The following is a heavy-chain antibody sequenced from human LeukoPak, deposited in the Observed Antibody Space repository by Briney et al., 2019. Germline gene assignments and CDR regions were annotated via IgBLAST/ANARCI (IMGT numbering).Heavy chain of an antibody. J-gene: IGHJ4*02. CDR2: IYYSGST. Sequence: PSETLSLTCTVSGGPISSYFWSWIRQPPGKGLEWIGYIYYSGSTNYNPSLKSRVTISLDTSKNQFSLKLSSVTAADTAVYYCARNSGSPTYYFDYWGQGTLVTVSS. CDR3: ARNSGSPTYYFDY. CDR1: GGPISSYF. D-gene: IGHD1-26*01. V-gene: IGHV4-59*01.